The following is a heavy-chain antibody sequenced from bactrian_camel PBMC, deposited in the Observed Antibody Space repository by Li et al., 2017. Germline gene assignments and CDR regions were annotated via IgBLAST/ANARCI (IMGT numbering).Heavy chain of an antibody. D-gene: IGHD1*01. J-gene: IGHJ4*01. CDR3: AASRGVASFSAMTYAY. V-gene: IGHV3S26*01. Sequence: QVQLVESGGGSVQAGGSLRLSCAASGYAVSSNCMNWFRQRPGREREGVAAIDSDGTSYADSVKGRFTISRDNTKNMLYLQMNSLKPEDTAIYYCAASRGVASFSAMTYAYWGQGTQVTVS. CDR2: IDSDGT. CDR1: GYAVSSNC.